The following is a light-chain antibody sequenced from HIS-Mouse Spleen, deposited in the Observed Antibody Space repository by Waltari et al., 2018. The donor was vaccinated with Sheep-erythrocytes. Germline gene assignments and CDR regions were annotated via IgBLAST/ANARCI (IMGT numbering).Light chain of an antibody. CDR2: AAY. V-gene: IGKV1-8*01. CDR3: QQYYSYPYT. J-gene: IGKJ2*01. Sequence: AIRMTQSPSSLSAYTGDRVTITCRASQGISSYLAWYQQKPGKAPKLLIYAAYTLQSGVPSRFSGSGSGTDFTLTISCLQSEDFATYYCQQYYSYPYTFGQGTKLEIK. CDR1: QGISSY.